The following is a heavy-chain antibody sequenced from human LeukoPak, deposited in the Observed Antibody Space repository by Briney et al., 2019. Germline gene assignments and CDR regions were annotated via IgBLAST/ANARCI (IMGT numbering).Heavy chain of an antibody. D-gene: IGHD2-15*01. CDR3: AKSHRLGYCSGGSCYSGFAY. V-gene: IGHV3-23*01. CDR1: GFTFSSFW. Sequence: PGGSLRLSCAASGFTFSSFWMSGVPQAPGRGLECVSAVSGSGSSTYYAGSVKGRFTISRDNSKNTLYLQMHSLRAEDTAVYYCAKSHRLGYCSGGSCYSGFAYWGQGTLVTVSS. CDR2: VSGSGSST. J-gene: IGHJ4*02.